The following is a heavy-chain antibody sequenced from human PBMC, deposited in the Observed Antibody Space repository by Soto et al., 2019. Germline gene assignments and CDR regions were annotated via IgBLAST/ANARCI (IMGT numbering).Heavy chain of an antibody. CDR2: VSHDGRNT. V-gene: IGHV3-30*18. J-gene: IGHJ4*02. D-gene: IGHD6-19*01. CDR1: GFTFSDYA. Sequence: VQLVESGGGVVQPGRSLRLSCEASGFTFSDYAMHWVRQAPGKGLEWGAVVSHDGRNTHYADSVKGRFTISRDSSKNTVSLEMTSLRAEDTAVYYCAKGGRQWLVTSDFNYWGQGALVTVSS. CDR3: AKGGRQWLVTSDFNY.